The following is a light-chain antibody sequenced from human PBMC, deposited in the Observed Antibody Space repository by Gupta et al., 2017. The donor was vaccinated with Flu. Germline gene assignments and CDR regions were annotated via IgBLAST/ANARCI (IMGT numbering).Light chain of an antibody. CDR3: CSFAGSYFYVI. CDR2: DAN. Sequence: SSDVGGYDHVSWHQQHPGKTPKLTIYDANRRPSGVPDRFSGSKSGNTASLTISGLQPEDEADYYCCSFAGSYFYVIFGGGTKVTVL. CDR1: SSDVGGYDH. J-gene: IGLJ2*01. V-gene: IGLV2-11*01.